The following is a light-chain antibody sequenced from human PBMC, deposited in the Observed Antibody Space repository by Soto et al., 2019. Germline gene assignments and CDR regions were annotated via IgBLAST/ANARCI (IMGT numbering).Light chain of an antibody. CDR3: QSYDSSLSVLYV. CDR1: SSNIGAGYD. CDR2: GNS. Sequence: QSVLTQPPSVSGAPGQRVTISCTGSSSNIGAGYDVHWYQQLPGTAPKLLIYGNSNRPSGVTYRFSGSKSGTSASLAITGLQAEDEADYYCQSYDSSLSVLYVFGTGTKVTVL. V-gene: IGLV1-40*01. J-gene: IGLJ1*01.